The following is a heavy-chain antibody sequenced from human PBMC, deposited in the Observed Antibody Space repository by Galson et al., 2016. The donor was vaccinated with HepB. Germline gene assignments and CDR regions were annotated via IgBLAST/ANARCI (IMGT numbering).Heavy chain of an antibody. CDR3: AKRTSHDYGALLDY. V-gene: IGHV3-23*01. J-gene: IGHJ4*02. D-gene: IGHD4-17*01. CDR2: MTDSGGST. Sequence: GFTFRSYAMSWVRQAPGKGLEWVSTMTDSGGSTYYADSVKGRFTISRDNSKNTLFLQMNSLRVEDTAMYYCAKRTSHDYGALLDYWGQGTLVTVSS. CDR1: GFTFRSYA.